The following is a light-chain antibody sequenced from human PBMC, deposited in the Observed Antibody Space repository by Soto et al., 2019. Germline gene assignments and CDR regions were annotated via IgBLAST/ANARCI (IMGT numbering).Light chain of an antibody. CDR1: QSVSSSS. CDR3: PQYSSSRPT. V-gene: IGKV3-20*01. Sequence: EIVLTQSPGTLSLSPGERATLSCRASQSVSSSSLAWYQQKPGQAPRLLIYNTSSRPTGVPGRFSGSGSETDFTLIISRREPEDFALYYCPQYSSSRPTFGPGTKVEIK. J-gene: IGKJ1*01. CDR2: NTS.